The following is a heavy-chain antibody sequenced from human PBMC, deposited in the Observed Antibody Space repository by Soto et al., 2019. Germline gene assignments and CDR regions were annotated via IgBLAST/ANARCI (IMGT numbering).Heavy chain of an antibody. Sequence: GGSLRLSCAASGFTVSSNYMSWVRQAPGKGLEWVSVIYSGGSTYYADSVKGRFTISRDNSKNTLYLQMNSLRAEDTAVYYCARLYGGNSNWFDPWGQGTLVTVSS. D-gene: IGHD4-17*01. CDR2: IYSGGST. CDR1: GFTVSSNY. V-gene: IGHV3-53*01. CDR3: ARLYGGNSNWFDP. J-gene: IGHJ5*02.